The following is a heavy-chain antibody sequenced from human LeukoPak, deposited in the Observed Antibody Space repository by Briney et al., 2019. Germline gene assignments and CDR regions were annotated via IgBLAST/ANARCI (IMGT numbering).Heavy chain of an antibody. Sequence: GGSLRLSCAASGFTFSSYGMHWVRQAPRKGLEWVAVISYDRSNKYYGDSVKGRFTISRDNSKNTVYLQMNSLRPEDTAVYYCAKVVASATASWGQGTLVTVSS. CDR3: AKVVASATAS. CDR1: GFTFSSYG. D-gene: IGHD2-15*01. J-gene: IGHJ5*02. CDR2: ISYDRSNK. V-gene: IGHV3-30*18.